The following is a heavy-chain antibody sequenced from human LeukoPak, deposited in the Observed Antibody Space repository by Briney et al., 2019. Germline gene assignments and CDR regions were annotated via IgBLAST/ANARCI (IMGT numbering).Heavy chain of an antibody. V-gene: IGHV3-15*01. D-gene: IGHD2-15*01. J-gene: IGHJ4*02. CDR1: GSSLSGAW. CDR2: IKSKVHGETV. Sequence: GGSLRPSCTAPGSSLSGAWMSWVRQPPGKGLEWVGRIKSKVHGETVDYAEPVKGRFTMSRDDSTSTVYLQMDSLRIEDTATYYCGPDDSLNWGQGTPFTVSS. CDR3: GPDDSLN.